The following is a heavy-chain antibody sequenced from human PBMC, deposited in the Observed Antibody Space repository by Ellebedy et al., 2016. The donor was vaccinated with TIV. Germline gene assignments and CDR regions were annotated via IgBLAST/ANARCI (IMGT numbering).Heavy chain of an antibody. V-gene: IGHV1-18*04. D-gene: IGHD3-16*02. CDR3: ARDGPWGYHWFDP. CDR2: INPYNGNT. Sequence: AASVKVSCKASGYNFTSYYMHWVRQAPGQGLEWMGWINPYNGNTNYVQKLQDRVTMTTDTSTSTAYMELRSLRSDDAAVYYCARDGPWGYHWFDPWGQGTLVTVSS. CDR1: GYNFTSYY. J-gene: IGHJ5*02.